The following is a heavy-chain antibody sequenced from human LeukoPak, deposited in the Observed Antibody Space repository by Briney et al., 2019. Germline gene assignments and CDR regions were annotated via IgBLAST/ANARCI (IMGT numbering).Heavy chain of an antibody. J-gene: IGHJ3*02. CDR2: IYTSGST. D-gene: IGHD3-10*01. CDR3: ARVDVLWFGDRASVVTAYAFDI. CDR1: GGSISSGSYY. Sequence: PSQTLSLTCTVSGGSISSGSYYWRWIRQPAGKGLEWIGRIYTSGSTNYNPSLKSRVTISVDKSKNQFSLKLSSVTAADTAVYYCARVDVLWFGDRASVVTAYAFDIWGQGTMVTVSS. V-gene: IGHV4-61*02.